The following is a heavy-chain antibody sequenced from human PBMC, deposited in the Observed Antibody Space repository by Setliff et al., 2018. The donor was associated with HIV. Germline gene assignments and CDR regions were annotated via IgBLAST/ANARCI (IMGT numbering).Heavy chain of an antibody. CDR2: IIPIFGTA. V-gene: IGHV1-69*13. Sequence: GASVKVSCKASGGTFSSYGISWVRQAPGQGLEWMGGIIPIFGTANQAQKFQGRVTITADEYTSIAYMELSSLRSEDTAVYYCAKSHISMVRGDLGHDASDIWGRGTLVTVSS. D-gene: IGHD3-10*01. J-gene: IGHJ4*02. CDR3: AKSHISMVRGDLGHDASDI. CDR1: GGTFSSYG.